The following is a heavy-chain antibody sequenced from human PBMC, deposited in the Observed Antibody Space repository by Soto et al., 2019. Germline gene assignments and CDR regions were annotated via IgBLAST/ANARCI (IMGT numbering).Heavy chain of an antibody. Sequence: ASVKFSCKASGYAFTGYYMHWVRKAPGQGLDWMGIVNPSGGSTSYAQKFQGRVTMTRDTSTSTVYMELSSLRSEDTAVYYCARAFGYYDILTGSYYYYYMDVWGKGTTDTVSS. J-gene: IGHJ6*03. CDR1: GYAFTGYY. D-gene: IGHD3-9*01. CDR3: ARAFGYYDILTGSYYYYYMDV. CDR2: VNPSGGST. V-gene: IGHV1-46*03.